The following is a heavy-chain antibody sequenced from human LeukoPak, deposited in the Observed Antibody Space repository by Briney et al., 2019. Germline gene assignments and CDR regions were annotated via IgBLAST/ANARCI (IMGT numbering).Heavy chain of an antibody. J-gene: IGHJ4*02. CDR3: ARALPRLAAGSDY. Sequence: SETLSLTCAVYGGSFSGYYWSWIRQPPGKGLEWIGEINHSGSTNYNPSLKSRVTISVDTSKNQFSLKLSSVTAADTAVYYCARALPRLAAGSDYWGQGILVTVSS. CDR2: INHSGST. CDR1: GGSFSGYY. D-gene: IGHD6-13*01. V-gene: IGHV4-34*01.